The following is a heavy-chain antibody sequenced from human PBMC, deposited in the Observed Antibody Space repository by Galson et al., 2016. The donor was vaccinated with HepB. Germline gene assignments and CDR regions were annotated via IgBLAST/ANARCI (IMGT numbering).Heavy chain of an antibody. Sequence: SVKVSCKASGYTFTDYYMHWVRQAPGQGLEWLGWINPNSGVTNVARKFQGWVTMTRDTSISTAYMELNRLASDDRAMYFCAGEKGDIVGATRHCYYYGMDVWGQGTTVTVSS. CDR1: GYTFTDYY. D-gene: IGHD1-26*01. CDR2: INPNSGVT. V-gene: IGHV1-2*04. J-gene: IGHJ6*01. CDR3: AGEKGDIVGATRHCYYYGMDV.